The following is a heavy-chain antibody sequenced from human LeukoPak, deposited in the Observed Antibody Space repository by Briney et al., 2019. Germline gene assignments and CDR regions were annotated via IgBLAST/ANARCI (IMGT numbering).Heavy chain of an antibody. CDR3: ARDPTLGLMLFDI. CDR1: RDTFTGYY. D-gene: IGHD7-27*01. J-gene: IGHJ3*02. V-gene: IGHV1-2*02. Sequence: GASVKVSCKASRDTFTGYYMHWVRQAPGQGLEWMGWINPNSGATHYAQKFQGRVTMTRDTSISTVNMELSRLRSDDTAVYYCARDPTLGLMLFDIWGQGTMVTVSS. CDR2: INPNSGAT.